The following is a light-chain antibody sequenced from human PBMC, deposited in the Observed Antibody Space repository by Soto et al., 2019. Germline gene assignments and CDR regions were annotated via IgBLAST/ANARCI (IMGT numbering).Light chain of an antibody. CDR2: AAS. CDR1: QDIGND. Sequence: DIQMTQSPSSLSASIGDRVTMTCRTSQDIGNDLAWYQQKPGKAPKRLVYAASNLQSGVPSRFSGSGSGTEFTLTISNLQPEDFTTYYCLQHNSFPRTFGQGTKLEIK. J-gene: IGKJ2*01. V-gene: IGKV1-17*02. CDR3: LQHNSFPRT.